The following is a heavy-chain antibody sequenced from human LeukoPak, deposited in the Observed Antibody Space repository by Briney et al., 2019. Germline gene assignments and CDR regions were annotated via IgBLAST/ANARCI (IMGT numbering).Heavy chain of an antibody. CDR3: ARETPGEIAVAANGYFDY. D-gene: IGHD6-19*01. CDR2: MNPNSGNT. Sequence: ASVKVSCKASRYTFTSYDINWVRQATGQGLEWMGWMNPNSGNTGYAQKFQGRVTMTRNTSISTAYMELSSLRSEDTAVYYCARETPGEIAVAANGYFDYWGQGTLVTVSS. J-gene: IGHJ4*02. V-gene: IGHV1-8*01. CDR1: RYTFTSYD.